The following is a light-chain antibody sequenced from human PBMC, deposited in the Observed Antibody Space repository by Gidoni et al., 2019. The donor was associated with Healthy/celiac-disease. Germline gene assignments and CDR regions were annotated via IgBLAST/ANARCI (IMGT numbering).Light chain of an antibody. CDR1: QSISSY. CDR2: AAS. CDR3: QQSYSIPL. J-gene: IGKJ4*01. V-gene: IGKV1-39*01. Sequence: DIQMTQSPSSLSASVGDRVTITCRASQSISSYLNWYQQKPGKAPKLLIYAASSLQSGVPSRFSGSGSATDFTLTISSLQPEDFATYYCQQSYSIPLFXGXTKVXIK.